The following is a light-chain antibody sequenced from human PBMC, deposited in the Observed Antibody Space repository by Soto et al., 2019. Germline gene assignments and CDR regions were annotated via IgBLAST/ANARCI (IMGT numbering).Light chain of an antibody. CDR1: HSIGTC. Sequence: DIQMIQSPSSLPASVGDRISITCRASHSIGTCLSWYQQKPGKAPKLLIYGASNLQSRVPSSFSGSGSETGFTLIISSLPPEDFATYYCQQCYSSPLTFGKGTKVDIK. J-gene: IGKJ2*01. CDR3: QQCYSSPLT. CDR2: GAS. V-gene: IGKV1-39*01.